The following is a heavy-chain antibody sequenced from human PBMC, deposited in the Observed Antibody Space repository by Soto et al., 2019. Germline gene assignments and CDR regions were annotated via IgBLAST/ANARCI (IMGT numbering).Heavy chain of an antibody. D-gene: IGHD2-2*01. CDR3: ARVGNTSFNHAFDI. Sequence: SQTMPVTCPVAGVSSSGHYWSRFRPHKGKGLEWIGYIYYSGSTNYNPSLKSRVTISVDTSKPQISLKLTSVTAADTAIYYCARVGNTSFNHAFDICGQGTMVTVS. CDR1: GVSSSGHY. V-gene: IGHV4-59*11. J-gene: IGHJ3*02. CDR2: IYYSGST.